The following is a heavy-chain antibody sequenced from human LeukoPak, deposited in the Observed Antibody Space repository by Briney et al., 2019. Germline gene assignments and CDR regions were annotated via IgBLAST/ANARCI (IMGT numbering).Heavy chain of an antibody. CDR3: ARGDGYSAYGMDV. J-gene: IGHJ6*02. D-gene: IGHD5-24*01. V-gene: IGHV4-59*01. CDR1: GGSISSYY. CDR2: IYYSGST. Sequence: SETLSPTCTVSGGSISSYYWSWIRQPPGKGLEWIGYIYYSGSTNYNPSLKSRVTISVDTSKNQFSPKLSSVTAADTAVYYCARGDGYSAYGMDVWGQGTTVTVSS.